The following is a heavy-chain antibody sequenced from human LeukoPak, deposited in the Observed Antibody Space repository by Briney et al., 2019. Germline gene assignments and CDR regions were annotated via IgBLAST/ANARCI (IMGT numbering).Heavy chain of an antibody. J-gene: IGHJ4*02. V-gene: IGHV1-69*13. Sequence: SVKVSCKASGGTFSSYAICWVRQAPGQGLEWMGGIIPIFGTANYAQKFQGRVTITADESTSTAYMELSSLRSEDTAVYYCARGYVSGSGGSLFDYWGQGTPVTVSS. CDR3: ARGYVSGSGGSLFDY. CDR2: IIPIFGTA. D-gene: IGHD2-15*01. CDR1: GGTFSSYA.